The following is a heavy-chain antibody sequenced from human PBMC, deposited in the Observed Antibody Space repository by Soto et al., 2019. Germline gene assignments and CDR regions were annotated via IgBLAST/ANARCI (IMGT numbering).Heavy chain of an antibody. CDR2: IKQDGSEK. CDR3: ARQNGDFWSGYPMYYYYMDV. J-gene: IGHJ6*03. V-gene: IGHV3-7*01. Sequence: PGGSLRLSCAASGFTFSSYWMSWVRQAPGKGLEWVANIKQDGSEKYYVDSVKGRFTISRDNAKNSLYLQMNSLRAEDTAVYYCARQNGDFWSGYPMYYYYMDVWGKGTTVTVSS. D-gene: IGHD3-3*01. CDR1: GFTFSSYW.